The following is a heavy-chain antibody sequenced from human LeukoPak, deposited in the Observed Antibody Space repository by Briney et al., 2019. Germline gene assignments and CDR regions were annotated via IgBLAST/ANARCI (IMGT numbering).Heavy chain of an antibody. V-gene: IGHV4-4*07. CDR3: AREQKSSSWYGQIDY. CDR2: IYTSGST. CDR1: GGSISSYY. J-gene: IGHJ4*02. Sequence: SETLSLTCTVSGGSISSYYWSWIRQPAGEGLEWIGRIYTSGSTNYNPSLKSRVTMSVDTSKNQFSLKLSSVTAADTAVYYCAREQKSSSWYGQIDYWGQGTLVTVSS. D-gene: IGHD6-13*01.